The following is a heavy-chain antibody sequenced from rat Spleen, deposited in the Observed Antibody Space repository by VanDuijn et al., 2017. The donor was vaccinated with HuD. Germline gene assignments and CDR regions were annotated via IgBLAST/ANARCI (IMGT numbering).Heavy chain of an antibody. J-gene: IGHJ3*01. D-gene: IGHD1-10*01. CDR3: ATDNYWFAF. CDR2: ISYDGSST. CDR1: GFTFSDYY. V-gene: IGHV5-29*01. Sequence: EVQLVESDGGLVQPGRSLKLSCAASGFTFSDYYMAWVRQAPTKGLEWVATISYDGSSTYYRNSVKGRFTISRDNAKNTLYLQKDRLRSQDTATYYGATDNYWFAFWGHVTMVTVSS.